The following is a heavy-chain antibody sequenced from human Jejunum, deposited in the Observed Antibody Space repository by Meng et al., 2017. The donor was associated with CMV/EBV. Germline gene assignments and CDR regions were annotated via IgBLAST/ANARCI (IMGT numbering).Heavy chain of an antibody. Sequence: SCAASGFSVTNNYMSWVRQAQGKGLEWVSVIYRDDNTYYADSVKGRFTVSRDTSKNVVYLQLNSLRVEDTAIYYCAREPWGGYYGPYWGQGTLVTVSS. D-gene: IGHD3-3*01. CDR3: AREPWGGYYGPY. J-gene: IGHJ4*02. CDR2: IYRDDNT. V-gene: IGHV3-53*01. CDR1: GFSVTNNY.